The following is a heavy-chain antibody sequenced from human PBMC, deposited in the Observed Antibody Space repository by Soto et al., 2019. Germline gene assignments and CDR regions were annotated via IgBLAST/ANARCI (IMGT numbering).Heavy chain of an antibody. CDR1: GFSFNTW. V-gene: IGHV3-74*01. J-gene: IGHJ4*02. CDR2: INSAGSST. D-gene: IGHD5-12*01. Sequence: EVQLVESGGGVVQPGGSLRLSCAASGFSFNTWMHWVRQAPGQGLVWLSRINSAGSSTTYADSVEGRFFVSRDNAKNTLYLQINSLAADDTVVYYCTRGASGYGNFDYWGQGVILTVSS. CDR3: TRGASGYGNFDY.